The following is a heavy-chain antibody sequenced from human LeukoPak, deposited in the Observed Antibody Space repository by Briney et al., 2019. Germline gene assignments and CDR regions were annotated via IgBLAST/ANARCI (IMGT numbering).Heavy chain of an antibody. V-gene: IGHV3-48*03. CDR1: GFTFSRFE. D-gene: IGHD3-10*01. J-gene: IGHJ4*02. CDR2: ISSSGSTI. Sequence: PGGSLRLSCAASGFTFSRFEMNWVRQAPGKGLEWVSYISSSGSTIYYADSVKGRFTISRDNAENSLYLQMNSLRAEDTAVYYCARYYGSERTLDSWGQGTLVTVSS. CDR3: ARYYGSERTLDS.